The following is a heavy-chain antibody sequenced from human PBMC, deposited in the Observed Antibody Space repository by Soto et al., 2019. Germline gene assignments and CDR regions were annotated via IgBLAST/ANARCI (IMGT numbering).Heavy chain of an antibody. CDR2: TSGYSGNS. Sequence: ASVKVSCKASGYIFSSFYINWVRQAPGQGLEWMGWTSGYSGNSKYAQKFQGRVTMTTDTSTNTGYMEMRSLTSDDTAVYYCARDIFGHVDAFDLWHQGPMLTVSS. V-gene: IGHV1-18*01. D-gene: IGHD3-3*02. CDR1: GYIFSSFY. CDR3: ARDIFGHVDAFDL. J-gene: IGHJ3*01.